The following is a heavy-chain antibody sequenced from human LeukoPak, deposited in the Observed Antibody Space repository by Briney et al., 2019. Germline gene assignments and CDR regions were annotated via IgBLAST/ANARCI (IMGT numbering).Heavy chain of an antibody. CDR3: ARDASSNWFDP. CDR2: IYYTGST. J-gene: IGHJ5*02. V-gene: IGHV4-59*01. Sequence: KASETLSLTCTVSGGSISSYYWSWIRQPPGKGLEWIGYIYYTGSTNYNPSLRSRVTISVDTSKNQFSLKLSSVTAADTAVYYCARDASSNWFDPWGQGTLVTVSS. D-gene: IGHD6-13*01. CDR1: GGSISSYY.